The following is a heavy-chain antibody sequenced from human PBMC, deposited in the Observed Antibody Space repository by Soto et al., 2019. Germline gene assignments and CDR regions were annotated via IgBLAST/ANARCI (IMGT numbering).Heavy chain of an antibody. V-gene: IGHV1-58*01. CDR1: GFTFTNSA. J-gene: IGHJ3*02. CDR2: IVVGSGNT. Sequence: ASVKVSCKASGFTFTNSAVQWVRQARGQRLEWIGWIVVGSGNTNYAQKFQERVTITRDMSTSTAYMELSSLRSEDTAVYYCAAGVTYDGNFDIWGQGTMVTVSS. D-gene: IGHD5-12*01. CDR3: AAGVTYDGNFDI.